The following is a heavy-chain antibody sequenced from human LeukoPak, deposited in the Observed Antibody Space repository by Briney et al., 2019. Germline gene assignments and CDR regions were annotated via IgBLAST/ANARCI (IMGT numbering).Heavy chain of an antibody. V-gene: IGHV3-30*04. Sequence: GGSLRLSCVASGFTFSSYAMHWVRQGPGKGLEWGAVISYDGSNKYYADSVKGRFTLSSDNSKNTLYLQMNSLRDEDTAVYYCARSRGATGFYWVDYWGQGTLVTVSS. J-gene: IGHJ4*02. CDR1: GFTFSSYA. CDR3: ARSRGATGFYWVDY. D-gene: IGHD3-22*01. CDR2: ISYDGSNK.